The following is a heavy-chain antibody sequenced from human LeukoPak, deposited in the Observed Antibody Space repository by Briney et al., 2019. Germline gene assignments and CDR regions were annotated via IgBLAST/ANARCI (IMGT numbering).Heavy chain of an antibody. CDR3: ARGSTPSIVATITVRMYYFDY. D-gene: IGHD5-12*01. Sequence: ASVKVSCKASGYTFTSYYMHWVRQAPGQGLEWMGIINPSGGSTSYAQKFQGRVTMTRDTSTSTVYMELSSLRSEDTAVYYCARGSTPSIVATITVRMYYFDYWGQGTLVTVSS. J-gene: IGHJ4*02. V-gene: IGHV1-46*01. CDR2: INPSGGST. CDR1: GYTFTSYY.